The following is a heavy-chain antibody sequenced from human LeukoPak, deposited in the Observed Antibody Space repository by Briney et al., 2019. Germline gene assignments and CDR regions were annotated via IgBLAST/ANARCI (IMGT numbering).Heavy chain of an antibody. J-gene: IGHJ4*02. V-gene: IGHV1-2*04. CDR2: INPNSGGT. CDR1: GYTFTGYY. D-gene: IGHD3-10*01. Sequence: ASVKVSCKASGYTFTGYYMHWVRQAPGQGLEWMGWINPNSGGTNYAQKFQGWVTMTRDTSISTAYMELSRLRSDDTAEYYCARDLRRTEGFGELLTFFDYWGQGTLVTVSS. CDR3: ARDLRRTEGFGELLTFFDY.